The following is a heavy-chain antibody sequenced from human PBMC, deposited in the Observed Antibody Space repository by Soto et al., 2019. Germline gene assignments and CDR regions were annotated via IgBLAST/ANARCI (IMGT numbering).Heavy chain of an antibody. V-gene: IGHV3-23*01. J-gene: IGHJ5*02. CDR2: LIGGHYGT. CDR3: AKGKSTGDIDWFDP. Sequence: PGGSLRLSCEASGFSFSPYAMAWVRQAPGKGLEWVSTLIGGHYGTAYSYSVKGRFTVSRDNSKNCLYLQMNSLGVEDTAMYFCAKGKSTGDIDWFDPWGQGSLVTVS. D-gene: IGHD3-10*01. CDR1: GFSFSPYA.